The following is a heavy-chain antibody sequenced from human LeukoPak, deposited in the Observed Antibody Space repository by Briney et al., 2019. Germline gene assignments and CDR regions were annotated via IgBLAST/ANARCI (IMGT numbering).Heavy chain of an antibody. D-gene: IGHD5-18*01. CDR1: GGSISSGGYY. J-gene: IGHJ4*02. CDR3: ARDSYGYGYLDY. Sequence: PSETLSLTCTVSGGSISSGGYYWSWIRQHPGKGLEWIGYIYYSGSTYYNPSLKSRVTISVDTSKNQFSLKLSSVTAEDTAVYYCARDSYGYGYLDYWGQGTLVTVSS. CDR2: IYYSGST. V-gene: IGHV4-31*03.